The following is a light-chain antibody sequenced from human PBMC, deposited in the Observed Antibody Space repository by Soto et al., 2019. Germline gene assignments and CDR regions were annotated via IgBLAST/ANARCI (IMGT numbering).Light chain of an antibody. J-gene: IGLJ3*02. Sequence: QSVLTQPPSVSGAPGQRVTISCIGSSSNIGAGYDVHWYQQLPGAAPKLLIYDNSNRPSGVPDRFSGSKSGTSASLAITGLQAEDEADYYCQSYDNRLSGSWVFGGGTKLTVL. CDR3: QSYDNRLSGSWV. V-gene: IGLV1-40*01. CDR2: DNS. CDR1: SSNIGAGYD.